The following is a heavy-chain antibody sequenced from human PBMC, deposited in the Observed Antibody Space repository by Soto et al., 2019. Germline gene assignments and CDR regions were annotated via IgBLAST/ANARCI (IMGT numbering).Heavy chain of an antibody. CDR2: IFHTGST. CDR1: GGSIRSSNW. CDR3: ASITFLFDSGAHHYVPDY. D-gene: IGHD3-3*01. V-gene: IGHV4-4*02. Sequence: PSATLSLACAVCGGSIRSSNWSNCVRHPPGKGMEWVGEIFHTGSTNYNPSLRSRATISVDKAKNLFSLMLSSVTAADTAGYYCASITFLFDSGAHHYVPDYLGHGILVT. J-gene: IGHJ4*01.